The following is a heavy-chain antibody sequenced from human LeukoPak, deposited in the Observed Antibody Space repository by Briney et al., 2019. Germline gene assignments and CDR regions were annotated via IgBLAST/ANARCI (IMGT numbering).Heavy chain of an antibody. D-gene: IGHD5-12*01. CDR1: DGSVSSADFY. CDR3: ARDRYSGYDWDFYYYGMDV. CDR2: IHYSGRT. V-gene: IGHV4-31*03. Sequence: SETLSLTCSVYDGSVSSADFYWNWIRQHPGKGLEWIGHIHYSGRTYYNPSLKSRVAISLDTSKNQFSLKLGSVTAADTAVYYCARDRYSGYDWDFYYYGMDVWGKGATVTVSS. J-gene: IGHJ6*04.